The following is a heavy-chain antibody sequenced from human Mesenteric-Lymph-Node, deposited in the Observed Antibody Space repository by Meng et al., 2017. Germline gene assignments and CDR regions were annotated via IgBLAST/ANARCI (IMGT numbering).Heavy chain of an antibody. D-gene: IGHD1-26*01. V-gene: IGHV4-34*01. CDR2: ISQSGTT. CDR1: GFTFSSYA. Sequence: ESLKISCAASGFTFSSYAMHWVRQLPGKGLEWIGEISQSGTTYYNPSLKSRVTISVDTSKNQFSLKLSSVTAADTAVYYCARGRPVGATKYYFDYWGQGTLVTVSS. J-gene: IGHJ4*02. CDR3: ARGRPVGATKYYFDY.